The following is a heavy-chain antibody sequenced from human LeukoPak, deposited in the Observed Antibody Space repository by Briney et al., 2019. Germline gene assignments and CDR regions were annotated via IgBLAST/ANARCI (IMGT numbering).Heavy chain of an antibody. J-gene: IGHJ3*02. CDR3: AREDLMVRGVIPLSLDAFDI. CDR2: IIPIFGTA. CDR1: GGTFSSYA. Sequence: SVKVSCKASGGTFSSYAISWVRQAPGQGLEWMGGIIPIFGTANYAQKFQGRVTITTDESTSTAYMELSSLRSEDTAVYYCAREDLMVRGVIPLSLDAFDIWGQGTMVTVSS. D-gene: IGHD3-10*01. V-gene: IGHV1-69*05.